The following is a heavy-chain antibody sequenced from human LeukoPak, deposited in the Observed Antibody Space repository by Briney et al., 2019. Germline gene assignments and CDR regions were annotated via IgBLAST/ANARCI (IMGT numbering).Heavy chain of an antibody. D-gene: IGHD6-19*01. CDR1: GGTLSNHA. J-gene: IGHJ4*02. Sequence: SVKVSCKASGGTLSNHAISWVRQAPGQGLEWMGRIIPILGIANYAQKFQGRVTITADKSTSTAYMELSSLRSEDTAVYYCARAKLGLKYSSGWYYFDYWGQGTLVTVSP. V-gene: IGHV1-69*04. CDR2: IIPILGIA. CDR3: ARAKLGLKYSSGWYYFDY.